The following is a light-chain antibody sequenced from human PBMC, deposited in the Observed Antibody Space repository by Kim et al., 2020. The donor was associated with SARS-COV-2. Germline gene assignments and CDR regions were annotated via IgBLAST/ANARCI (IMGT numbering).Light chain of an antibody. V-gene: IGKV3-15*01. Sequence: VSRGQSDTHSSRASESLNNNFAWYEVNTGQASRPVLYGASVRATGIPARISGSVSGTDFSLTISRLQSEDFGAYYSHQYNVWPLTFGGGTKVEL. CDR1: ESLNNN. J-gene: IGKJ4*01. CDR3: HQYNVWPLT. CDR2: GAS.